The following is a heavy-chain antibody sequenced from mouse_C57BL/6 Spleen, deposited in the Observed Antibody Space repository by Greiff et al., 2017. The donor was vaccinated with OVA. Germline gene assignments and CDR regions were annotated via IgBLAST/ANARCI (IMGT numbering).Heavy chain of an antibody. V-gene: IGHV6-3*01. Sequence: EVKLMESGGGLVQPGGSMKLSCVASGFTFSNYWMNWVRQSPEKGLEWVAQIRLKSDNYATHYAESVKGRFTISRDDSKSSVYLQMNNLRAEDTGIYYCTRDYYGSSPFAYWGQGTLVTVSA. CDR2: IRLKSDNYAT. D-gene: IGHD1-1*01. CDR1: GFTFSNYW. J-gene: IGHJ3*01. CDR3: TRDYYGSSPFAY.